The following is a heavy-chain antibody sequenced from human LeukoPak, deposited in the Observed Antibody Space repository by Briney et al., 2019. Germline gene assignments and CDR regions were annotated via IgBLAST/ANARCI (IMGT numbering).Heavy chain of an antibody. Sequence: GGSLRLSCAAPGFTFDDYAMHWVRQAPGKGLEWVSLISGDGGSTYYADSVKGRFTISRDNSKNSLYLQMNSLRTEDTALYYCAKDAPSYYYDSSGFPDVWGQGTTVTVSS. CDR2: ISGDGGST. CDR3: AKDAPSYYYDSSGFPDV. CDR1: GFTFDDYA. D-gene: IGHD3-22*01. J-gene: IGHJ6*02. V-gene: IGHV3-43*02.